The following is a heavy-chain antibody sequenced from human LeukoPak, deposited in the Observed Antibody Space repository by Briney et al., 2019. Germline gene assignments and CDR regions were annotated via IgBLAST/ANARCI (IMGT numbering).Heavy chain of an antibody. Sequence: GGSLRLPCAASGFTFSSYAMHWVRQAPGKGLEWVAVISYDGSNKYYADSVKGRFTISRDNSKNTLYLQMNSLRAEDTAVYYCARDLVLLWFGARSDSFDYWGQGTLVTVSS. CDR1: GFTFSSYA. V-gene: IGHV3-30-3*01. CDR2: ISYDGSNK. CDR3: ARDLVLLWFGARSDSFDY. D-gene: IGHD3-10*01. J-gene: IGHJ4*02.